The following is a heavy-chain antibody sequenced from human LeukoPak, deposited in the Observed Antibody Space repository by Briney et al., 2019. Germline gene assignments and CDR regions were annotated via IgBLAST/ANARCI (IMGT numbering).Heavy chain of an antibody. J-gene: IGHJ4*02. V-gene: IGHV3-30*18. Sequence: HPGRSLRLSCAASGFTFSSYGMHWVRQPPGKGLEWVAVILYDGSNKYYADSVKGRFSISRDNSQNTLYLQMNSLRAEDTAVYYCVKELGGYGDYWGQGTLVTVSS. CDR3: VKELGGYGDY. CDR1: GFTFSSYG. CDR2: ILYDGSNK. D-gene: IGHD2-15*01.